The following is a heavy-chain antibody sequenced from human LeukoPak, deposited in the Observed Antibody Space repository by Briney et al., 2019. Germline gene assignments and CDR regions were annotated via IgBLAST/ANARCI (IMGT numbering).Heavy chain of an antibody. CDR2: DGSNR. CDR3: ARRDYGDYAYAFDI. Sequence: GGSLRLSCAASGFTFSSYAMHWVRQAPGKGLEWVAYDGSNRYYADSVKGRFTISRDNSKNTVYLQMNSLRAEDTAVYYCARRDYGDYAYAFDIWGQGTMVTVSS. D-gene: IGHD4-17*01. CDR1: GFTFSSYA. V-gene: IGHV3-30-3*01. J-gene: IGHJ3*02.